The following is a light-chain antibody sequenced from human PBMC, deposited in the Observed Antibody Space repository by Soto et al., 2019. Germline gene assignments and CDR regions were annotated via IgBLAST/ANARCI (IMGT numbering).Light chain of an antibody. V-gene: IGKV3-20*01. Sequence: EIVLTQSPGTLSLSPGERATLSCRASQSVSSSYLAWYLQKPGQAPRLLIYDASSRATGIPDRFSGSGSGTDFTLTVSRLEPEDFAVYYCQQYGSSPWTFGQGTKVEIK. J-gene: IGKJ1*01. CDR2: DAS. CDR1: QSVSSSY. CDR3: QQYGSSPWT.